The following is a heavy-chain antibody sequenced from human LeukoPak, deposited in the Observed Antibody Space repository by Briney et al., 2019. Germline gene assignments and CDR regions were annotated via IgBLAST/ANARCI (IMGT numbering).Heavy chain of an antibody. CDR2: ISSSSGYI. Sequence: GGSLRLSCAASGFTFSSYSMNWVRQAPGKGLEWVSSISSSSGYIYYADSVKGRFTISRDNAKNSLYLQMNSLRAEDTAVYYCARVRGDTGPFDYWGQGTLVTVSS. D-gene: IGHD3-9*01. V-gene: IGHV3-21*01. CDR3: ARVRGDTGPFDY. J-gene: IGHJ4*02. CDR1: GFTFSSYS.